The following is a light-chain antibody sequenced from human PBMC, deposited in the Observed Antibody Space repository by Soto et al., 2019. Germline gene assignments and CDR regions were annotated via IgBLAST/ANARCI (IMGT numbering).Light chain of an antibody. CDR2: EVS. J-gene: IGLJ1*01. Sequence: QSALTQPASVSGSPGQSITISCTGTSSDVGGYNYVSWYQQHPGKSPKLMIYEVSRRPSGVPERFSGSKSGNTASLTVSGLQADDEGHYYCSSYAGSNNFVFGTGTKLTVL. CDR3: SSYAGSNNFV. V-gene: IGLV2-8*01. CDR1: SSDVGGYNY.